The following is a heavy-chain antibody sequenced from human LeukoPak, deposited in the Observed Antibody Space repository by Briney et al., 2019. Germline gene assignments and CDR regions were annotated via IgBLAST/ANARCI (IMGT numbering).Heavy chain of an antibody. V-gene: IGHV3-30*02. CDR1: GFTCSSYG. CDR2: IRYDGSNK. D-gene: IGHD3-9*01. Sequence: PGGSLRLSCAASGFTCSSYGMHWVRQAPGKGLEWVAFIRYDGSNKYYADSVKGRFTISRDNSKNTLYLQMNSLRAEDTAVYYCAKDILTGSNWFDPWGQGTLVTVSS. CDR3: AKDILTGSNWFDP. J-gene: IGHJ5*02.